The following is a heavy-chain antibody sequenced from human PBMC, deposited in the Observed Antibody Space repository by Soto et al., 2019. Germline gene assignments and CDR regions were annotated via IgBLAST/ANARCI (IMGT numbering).Heavy chain of an antibody. CDR1: GGSISRYY. V-gene: IGHV4-59*01. Sequence: SETLSLTCTVSGGSISRYYWSWIRQPPGKGLEWIGYIYYSGSTNYNPSLKSRVTISVDTSKNQFSLKLSSVTAADTDVYYCAGREYYYGMDVWGQGTTVTVSS. J-gene: IGHJ6*02. CDR3: AGREYYYGMDV. CDR2: IYYSGST.